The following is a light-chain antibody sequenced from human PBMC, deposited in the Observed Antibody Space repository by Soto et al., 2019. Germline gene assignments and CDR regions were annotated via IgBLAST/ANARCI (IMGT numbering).Light chain of an antibody. CDR3: QQYGSSVTWT. V-gene: IGKV3-20*01. Sequence: EVMLTQSPGTVSLCPGERATLSCRASQSITSSYIAWYQQKPGQAPRLLIYAASSRATGIPDRFSGSGSGTDFTLSISRLEPEDFAVYYCQQYGSSVTWTFGQGTKVEIK. CDR1: QSITSSY. CDR2: AAS. J-gene: IGKJ1*01.